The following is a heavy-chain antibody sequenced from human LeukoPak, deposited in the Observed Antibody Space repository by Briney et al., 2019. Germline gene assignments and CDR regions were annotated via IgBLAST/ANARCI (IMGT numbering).Heavy chain of an antibody. J-gene: IGHJ4*02. CDR3: VKARDSSGSFGFDY. D-gene: IGHD6-19*01. CDR2: ISGSGGGT. Sequence: GGSLRLSCAASGFTFSSYWMHWVRQAPGKGLEWVSAISGSGGGTYYADSVKGRFTISRDNSRNTLYLQMNSLRAEDTAIYSCVKARDSSGSFGFDYWGQGTLVTVSS. CDR1: GFTFSSYW. V-gene: IGHV3-23*01.